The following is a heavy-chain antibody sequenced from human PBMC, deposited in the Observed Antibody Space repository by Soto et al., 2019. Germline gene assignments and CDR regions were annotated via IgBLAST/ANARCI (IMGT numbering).Heavy chain of an antibody. V-gene: IGHV1-69*13. Sequence: GSSVKVSCKASGGSFSNYIFAWVRQAPGQGIEWMGGTIPMFATAQYAQKLEGRVTITADESTSTVYMDLTSLRSDDTAVYYCASGLFGQQWLVGFDTWGQGTLVTVSS. D-gene: IGHD6-19*01. J-gene: IGHJ4*02. CDR3: ASGLFGQQWLVGFDT. CDR1: GGSFSNYI. CDR2: TIPMFATA.